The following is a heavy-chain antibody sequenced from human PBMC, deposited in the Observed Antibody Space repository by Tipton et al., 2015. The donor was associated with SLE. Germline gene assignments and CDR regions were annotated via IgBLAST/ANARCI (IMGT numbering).Heavy chain of an antibody. CDR3: ARATGYSGSYNP. J-gene: IGHJ5*02. D-gene: IGHD1-26*01. CDR2: ISGSGSRT. CDR1: GFTFNNYA. Sequence: SLRLSCAASGFTFNNYAMSWVRQGPGKGLEWVSRISGSGSRTYYADSVKGRFTISRDKSKNTMYLQMNSLRAEDTAFYYCARATGYSGSYNPWGRGTLVSVSS. V-gene: IGHV3-23*01.